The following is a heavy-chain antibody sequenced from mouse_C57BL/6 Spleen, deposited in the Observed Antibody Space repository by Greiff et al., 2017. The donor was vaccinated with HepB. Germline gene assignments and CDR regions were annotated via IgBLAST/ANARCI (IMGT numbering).Heavy chain of an antibody. Sequence: QVQLKESGPGLVAPSQSLSITCTVSGFSLTSYGVHWVRQPPGKGLEWLVVIWSDGSTTYNSALKSRLSISKDNSKSQVFLKMNSLQTEDTAMYYCARERESGTGYFDYWGQGTTLTVSS. V-gene: IGHV2-6*03. D-gene: IGHD4-1*01. CDR3: ARERESGTGYFDY. CDR2: IWSDGST. J-gene: IGHJ2*01. CDR1: GFSLTSYG.